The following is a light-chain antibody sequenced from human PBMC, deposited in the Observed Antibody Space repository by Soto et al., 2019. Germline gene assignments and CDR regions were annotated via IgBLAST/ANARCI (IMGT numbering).Light chain of an antibody. Sequence: EIVLTQSPGTLSLSPGEGATLSCRASQSLSSTYFAWYQQKPGQAPTLLIYGASSRATGIPDRFSGSGSGTEFTLTISRLEHEDLAVYYCQQYESSPYTFGQGTKLEIK. CDR1: QSLSSTY. J-gene: IGKJ2*01. CDR2: GAS. CDR3: QQYESSPYT. V-gene: IGKV3-20*01.